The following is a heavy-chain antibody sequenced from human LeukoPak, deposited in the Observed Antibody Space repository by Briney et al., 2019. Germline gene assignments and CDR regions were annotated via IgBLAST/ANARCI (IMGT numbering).Heavy chain of an antibody. V-gene: IGHV1-69*04. CDR3: ARAHPYYYESSGPDDY. J-gene: IGHJ4*02. Sequence: ASVKVSCKASGGTFSSYAISWVRQAPGQGLEWMGRIIPILGIANYAQKFQGRVTITADKSTSTAYMELSSLRSEDTAVYYCARAHPYYYESSGPDDYWGQGTLVTVSS. CDR2: IIPILGIA. CDR1: GGTFSSYA. D-gene: IGHD3-22*01.